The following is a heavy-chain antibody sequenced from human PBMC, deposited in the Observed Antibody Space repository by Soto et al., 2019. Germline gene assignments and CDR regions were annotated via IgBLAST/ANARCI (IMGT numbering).Heavy chain of an antibody. D-gene: IGHD2-15*01. CDR2: VYNIGTT. Sequence: KTSETLSLTCTVSGGSISNYYWTWIRQPPGKGLEWIGYVYNIGTTYYTPSLKSRVTLSVDTSKKQFSLKMTSVTSSDTAVYYCASEGSSAAYFDHCGQRALVTVSA. CDR3: ASEGSSAAYFDH. CDR1: GGSISNYY. J-gene: IGHJ4*02. V-gene: IGHV4-59*01.